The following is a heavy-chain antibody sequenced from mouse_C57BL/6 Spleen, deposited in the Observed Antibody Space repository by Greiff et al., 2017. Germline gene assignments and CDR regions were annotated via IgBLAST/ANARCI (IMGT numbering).Heavy chain of an antibody. CDR2: IDPSDSYT. J-gene: IGHJ2*01. V-gene: IGHV1-69*01. D-gene: IGHD1-1*01. CDR1: GYTFTSYW. CDR3: ARSYTAVDY. Sequence: VQLQQPGAELVMPGASVKLSCKASGYTFTSYWMHWVKQRPGQGLEWIGEIDPSDSYTNYNQKFKGKSTLTVDKSSSTAYMQLSSLTSEYSAVYYCARSYTAVDYWGQGTTLTVSS.